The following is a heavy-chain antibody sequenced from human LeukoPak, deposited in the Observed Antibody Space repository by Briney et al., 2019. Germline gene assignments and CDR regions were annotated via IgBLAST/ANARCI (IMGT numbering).Heavy chain of an antibody. J-gene: IGHJ4*02. Sequence: ASVTVSYTPSGGTFSSYAISWVRQAPGQGLEWMGRIIPILGIANYAQKFQGRVTITADKSTSTAYMELSSLRSEDTAVYYCARKRPAMTTVVFDYWGQGTLVTVSS. CDR3: ARKRPAMTTVVFDY. CDR1: GGTFSSYA. CDR2: IIPILGIA. D-gene: IGHD4-17*01. V-gene: IGHV1-69*04.